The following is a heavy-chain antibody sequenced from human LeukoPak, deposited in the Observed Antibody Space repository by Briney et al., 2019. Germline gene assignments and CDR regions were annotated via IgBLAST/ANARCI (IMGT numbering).Heavy chain of an antibody. CDR3: ARMGSGSYYSDY. Sequence: GGSLRLSCAASGFTFSTYSMNWVRQAPGKGLEWVSSVSSSSNYIYYADSLKGRFTISRDNAKNSLYLQMNSLRAEDTAVYYCARMGSGSYYSDYWGQGTLVTVSS. D-gene: IGHD3-10*01. V-gene: IGHV3-21*01. CDR1: GFTFSTYS. J-gene: IGHJ4*02. CDR2: VSSSSNYI.